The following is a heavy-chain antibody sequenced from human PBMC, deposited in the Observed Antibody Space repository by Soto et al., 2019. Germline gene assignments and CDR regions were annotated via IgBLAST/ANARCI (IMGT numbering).Heavy chain of an antibody. D-gene: IGHD5-12*01. Sequence: QVQLVQSGAEVKKPGASVKVSCKASGYTFTRSGITWVRQAPGQGPEGMGRISSYNGDTNYAQTIHCRVTMTTDTSTTTAYMELRILRSDDTAFYYCAREVVAPNYYSGMDVWGEGTPVTVSS. CDR1: GYTFTRSG. V-gene: IGHV1-18*01. CDR2: ISSYNGDT. CDR3: AREVVAPNYYSGMDV. J-gene: IGHJ6*04.